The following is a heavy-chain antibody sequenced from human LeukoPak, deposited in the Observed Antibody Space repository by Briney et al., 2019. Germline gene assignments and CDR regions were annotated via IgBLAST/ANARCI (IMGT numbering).Heavy chain of an antibody. Sequence: LRLSCAASGFTFSDYYMSWIRQPPGKGLEWIGSIYYSGSTYYNPSLKSRVTISVDTSKNQFSLKLSSETAADTAVYYCATRRRDGMDVWGQGTTVTVSS. CDR2: IYYSGST. V-gene: IGHV4-38-2*01. J-gene: IGHJ6*02. CDR3: ATRRRDGMDV. CDR1: GFTFSDYY.